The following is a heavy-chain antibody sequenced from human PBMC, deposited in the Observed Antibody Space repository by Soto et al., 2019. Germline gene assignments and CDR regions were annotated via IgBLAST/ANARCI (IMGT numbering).Heavy chain of an antibody. V-gene: IGHV3-11*05. J-gene: IGHJ4*02. CDR3: ARGLLYGGDPPPSDY. Sequence: QVQLVESGGVLVKPGGSLRLSCAASGFTFSDYYMSWFRRAPGKGLEWLSYIDSGSRYKNYADSLKGRSTISRDNAQNTLHLELNSLKVEDTATYFCARGLLYGGDPPPSDYWGQGTGVTVSS. CDR1: GFTFSDYY. CDR2: IDSGSRYK. D-gene: IGHD3-10*01.